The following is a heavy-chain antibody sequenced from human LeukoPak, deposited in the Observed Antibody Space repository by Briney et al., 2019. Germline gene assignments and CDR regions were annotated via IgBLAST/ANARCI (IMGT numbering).Heavy chain of an antibody. CDR2: IRYDGSSK. V-gene: IGHV3-30*02. J-gene: IGHJ5*02. CDR3: AKDRGGSYYAVNWFDP. CDR1: GFTFSNYW. D-gene: IGHD1-26*01. Sequence: PGGSLRLSCAASGFTFSNYWMHWVRQAPGKGLEWVAFIRYDGSSKYYADSVKGRFTISRDNSKNTLSLQMDSLRAEDTAVYYCAKDRGGSYYAVNWFDPWGQGSLVTVSS.